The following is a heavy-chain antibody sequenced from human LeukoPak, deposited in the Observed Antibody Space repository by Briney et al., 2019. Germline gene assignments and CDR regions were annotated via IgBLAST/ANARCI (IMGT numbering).Heavy chain of an antibody. CDR2: ISAYNGNT. J-gene: IGHJ6*03. Sequence: GASVKLSCKASGYTFTSYGITWVRQAPGQGLKWMGWISAYNGNTNYAQKLQGRVTMTTDTSTSTAYMELRSLRSDDTAVYYCARGFVGGNPKAPACRYMDVWGKGTTVTVSS. V-gene: IGHV1-18*01. CDR3: ARGFVGGNPKAPACRYMDV. D-gene: IGHD4-23*01. CDR1: GYTFTSYG.